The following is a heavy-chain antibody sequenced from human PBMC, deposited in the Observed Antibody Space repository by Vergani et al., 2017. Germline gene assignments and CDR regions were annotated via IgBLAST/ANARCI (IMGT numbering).Heavy chain of an antibody. J-gene: IGHJ6*02. Sequence: QVQLQESGPGLVKPSQTLSLTCTVSVGSIISGGYYWCWIRQHPGWGLGWIGYIYYSGSTYYNPSPKSRVTISVDTSKNQFSLKLSSVTAADTAVYYCAGGGSGRFNYYYYGMDVWGQGTTVTVSS. CDR3: AGGGSGRFNYYYYGMDV. CDR2: IYYSGST. V-gene: IGHV4-31*03. D-gene: IGHD3-10*01. CDR1: VGSIISGGYY.